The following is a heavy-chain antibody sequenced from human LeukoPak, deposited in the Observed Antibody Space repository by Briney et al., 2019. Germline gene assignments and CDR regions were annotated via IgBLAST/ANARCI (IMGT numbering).Heavy chain of an antibody. CDR3: AKDSRQLSDY. D-gene: IGHD6-6*01. V-gene: IGHV3-23*01. Sequence: GGXXXXXCAXSGXXXSSYAMXWVRQAPGKGLEWVSAISGSGGSTYYADSVKGRFTISRDNSKNTLYLQMNSLRAEDTAVYYCAKDSRQLSDYWGQGTLVTVSS. J-gene: IGHJ4*02. CDR2: ISGSGGST. CDR1: GXXXSSYA.